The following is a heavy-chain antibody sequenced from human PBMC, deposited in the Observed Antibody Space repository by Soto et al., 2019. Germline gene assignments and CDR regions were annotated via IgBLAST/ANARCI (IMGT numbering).Heavy chain of an antibody. CDR3: ARVGGGSGLYYEDHFFGMGV. Sequence: SETLSLTCAVSGYSINSGHYWGWIRQPPGKGLEWIGNVYRSGRTYYNPSLESRVTISLDMSNNQFSLNLRSVNAAETGVYYCARVGGGSGLYYEDHFFGMGVWGQVTTVTVSS. CDR2: VYRSGRT. J-gene: IGHJ6*02. D-gene: IGHD3-10*01. CDR1: GYSINSGHY. V-gene: IGHV4-38-2*01.